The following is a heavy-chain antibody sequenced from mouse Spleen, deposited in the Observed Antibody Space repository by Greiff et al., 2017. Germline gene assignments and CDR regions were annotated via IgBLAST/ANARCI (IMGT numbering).Heavy chain of an antibody. D-gene: IGHD2-3*01. CDR3: TRGRVYDGYYDY. J-gene: IGHJ2*01. V-gene: IGHV1-5*01. CDR2: IYPGNSDT. CDR1: GYTFTSYW. Sequence: EVQLQQSGTVLARPGASVKMSCKTSGYTFTSYWMHWVKQRPGQGLEWIGAIYPGNSDTSYNQKFKGKAKLTAVTSASTAYMELSSLTNEDSAVYYCTRGRVYDGYYDYWGQGTTLTVSS.